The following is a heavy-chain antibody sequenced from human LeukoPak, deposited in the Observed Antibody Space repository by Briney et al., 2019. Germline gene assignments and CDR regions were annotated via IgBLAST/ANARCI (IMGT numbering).Heavy chain of an antibody. V-gene: IGHV3-11*01. CDR1: GFTFSDYY. CDR2: ISSSGSTI. J-gene: IGHJ4*02. CDR3: ARVWSSGWYLFDY. D-gene: IGHD6-19*01. Sequence: GGSLRLSCAASGFTFSDYYMSWIRQAPGGGLEWVSYISSSGSTIYYADSVKGRFTISRDNAKNSLYLQMNSLRAEDTAVYYCARVWSSGWYLFDYWGQGTLVTVSS.